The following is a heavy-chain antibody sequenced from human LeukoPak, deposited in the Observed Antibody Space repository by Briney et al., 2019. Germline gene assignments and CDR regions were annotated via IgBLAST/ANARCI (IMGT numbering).Heavy chain of an antibody. CDR2: IYYSGGT. V-gene: IGHV4-59*01. Sequence: SETLSLTCTVSGGSISSYYWSWIRQPPGKGLEWIGYIYYSGGTNYNPSLKSRVTISVDTSKNQFSLRLSSVTAADTAVYYCARGRDYYDSSGAPSYGGNWGQGTLVTVSS. CDR3: ARGRDYYDSSGAPSYGGN. D-gene: IGHD3-22*01. J-gene: IGHJ4*02. CDR1: GGSISSYY.